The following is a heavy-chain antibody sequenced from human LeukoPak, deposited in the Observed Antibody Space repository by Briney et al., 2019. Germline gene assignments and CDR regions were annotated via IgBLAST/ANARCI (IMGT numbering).Heavy chain of an antibody. Sequence: PSETLSLTCTVSGGSISSYYWSWIRRPPGKGLEWIGYIYYSGSTNYNPSLKSRVTISVDTSKNQFSLKLSSVTAADTAVYYCARHRGPDAFDIWGQGTMVTVSS. J-gene: IGHJ3*02. V-gene: IGHV4-59*08. CDR1: GGSISSYY. CDR3: ARHRGPDAFDI. CDR2: IYYSGST.